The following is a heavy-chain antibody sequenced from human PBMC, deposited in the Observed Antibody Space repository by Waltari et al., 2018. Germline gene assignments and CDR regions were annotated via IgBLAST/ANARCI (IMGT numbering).Heavy chain of an antibody. J-gene: IGHJ5*02. V-gene: IGHV4-38-2*02. CDR3: ARDHLLVGATNRYWFDP. CDR1: GYSISSGYY. D-gene: IGHD1-26*01. CDR2: IYHSGST. Sequence: QVQLQESGPGLVKPSETLSLTCTVSGYSISSGYYWGWIRQPPGKGLEWIGSIYHSGSTYYHPSLKSRVTISVDTSKNQFSLKLSSVTAADTAVYYCARDHLLVGATNRYWFDPWGQGTLVTVSS.